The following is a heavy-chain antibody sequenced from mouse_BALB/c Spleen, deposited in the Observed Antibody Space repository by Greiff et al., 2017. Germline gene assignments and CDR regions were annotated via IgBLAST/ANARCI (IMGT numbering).Heavy chain of an antibody. CDR3: ARDPMVVAGTRAMDY. Sequence: EVMLVESGGGLVKPGGSLKLSFAASGFTFSDYYMYWVRQTPEKRLEWVATISDGGSYTYYPDSVKGRFTISRDNAKNNLYLQMSSLKSEDTAMYYCARDPMVVAGTRAMDYWGQGTSVTVSS. CDR1: GFTFSDYY. CDR2: ISDGGSYT. J-gene: IGHJ4*01. D-gene: IGHD1-1*01. V-gene: IGHV5-4*02.